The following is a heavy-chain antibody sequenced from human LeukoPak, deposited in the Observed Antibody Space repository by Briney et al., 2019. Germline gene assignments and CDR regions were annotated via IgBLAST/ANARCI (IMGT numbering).Heavy chain of an antibody. Sequence: GGSLRLSCAASGFTFSSYGMSWVRQAPGKGLEWVSAINSGGSTYYADSVKGRFTISRDNAKNSLSLQMNSLRAEDTALYYCARGGRNVTTFFYYYYYMDVWGKGTTVTVSS. D-gene: IGHD4-11*01. CDR1: GFTFSSYG. J-gene: IGHJ6*03. V-gene: IGHV3-23*01. CDR2: INSGGST. CDR3: ARGGRNVTTFFYYYYYMDV.